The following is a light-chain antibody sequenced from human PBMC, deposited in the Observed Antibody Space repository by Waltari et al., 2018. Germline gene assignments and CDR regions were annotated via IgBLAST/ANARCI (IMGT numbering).Light chain of an antibody. V-gene: IGKV4-1*01. CDR2: WAS. J-gene: IGKJ3*01. CDR3: QQYYKIPFT. Sequence: DIVLSQSPDSLPVSLGERATINCKSSQSLLYNSNNKNYLAWFQQKPGQPPQLLIYWASARKSGVPDRFSGSGSETDFTLTINSLHAEDVAVYCCQQYYKIPFTFGPGTIVDI. CDR1: QSLLYNSNNKNY.